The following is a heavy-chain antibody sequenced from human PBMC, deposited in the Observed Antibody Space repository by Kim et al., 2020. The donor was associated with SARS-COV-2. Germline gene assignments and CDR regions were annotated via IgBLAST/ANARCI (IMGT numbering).Heavy chain of an antibody. CDR3: ARKASGYHYCSGSSGYLYC. J-gene: IGHJ4*02. CDR1: GFTFSDYY. D-gene: IGHD2-2*01. Sequence: GGSLRLSCAASGFTFSDYYMSWIRQAPGKGLEWVSYISSSGSSIYYADSVKGRFTISRDNAKNSLYLQMNSLRAEDTAVYYCARKASGYHYCSGSSGYLYCWGQATLLSLS. V-gene: IGHV3-11*01. CDR2: ISSSGSSI.